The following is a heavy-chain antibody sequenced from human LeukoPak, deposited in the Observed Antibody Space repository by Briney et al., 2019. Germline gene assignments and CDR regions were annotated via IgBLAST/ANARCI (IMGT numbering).Heavy chain of an antibody. D-gene: IGHD3-10*01. CDR2: MYTTGNT. V-gene: IGHV4-61*02. CDR1: GDSISSGGYY. J-gene: IGHJ5*02. CDR3: ARDRGISVARGVPSWFDP. Sequence: SETLSLTCTVSGDSISSGGYYWTWIRQPAGKGLEWIGRMYTTGNTDYIPSLKSRVTISVDTSKNQFSLKLSSVSAADTAVYYCARDRGISVARGVPSWFDPWGQGTLVTVSS.